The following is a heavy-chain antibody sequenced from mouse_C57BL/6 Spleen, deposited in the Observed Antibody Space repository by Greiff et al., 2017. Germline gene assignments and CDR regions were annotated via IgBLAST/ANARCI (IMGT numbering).Heavy chain of an antibody. D-gene: IGHD1-1*01. CDR3: ARGGSYYGSSSHWYFDV. CDR2: ISYSGST. J-gene: IGHJ1*03. CDR1: GYSITSGYD. V-gene: IGHV3-1*01. Sequence: VQLKESGPGMVKPSQSLSLTCTVTGYSITSGYDWHWIRHFPGNKLEWMGYISYSGSTNYNPSLKSRISITHDTSKNHFFLKLNSVTTEDTATYYCARGGSYYGSSSHWYFDVWGTGTTVTVSS.